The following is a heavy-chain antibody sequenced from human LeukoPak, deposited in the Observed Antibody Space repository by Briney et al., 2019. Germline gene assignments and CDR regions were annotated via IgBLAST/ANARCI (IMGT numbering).Heavy chain of an antibody. CDR1: GGSISSYY. CDR3: ARMGCSSTSCPRPYYYYYMDV. V-gene: IGHV4-59*01. D-gene: IGHD2-2*01. J-gene: IGHJ6*03. Sequence: PSETLSLTCTVSGGSISSYYWSWIRQPPGKGLEWIGYIYYSGSTNYNPSLKSRVTISVDTSKNQFSLKLSSVTAADTAVYYCARMGCSSTSCPRPYYYYYMDVWGKGTTVTVSS. CDR2: IYYSGST.